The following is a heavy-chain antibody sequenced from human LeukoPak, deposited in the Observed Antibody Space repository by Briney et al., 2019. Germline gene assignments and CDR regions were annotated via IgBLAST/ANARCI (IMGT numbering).Heavy chain of an antibody. CDR1: GFTFSSYW. CDR2: IKQDGSEK. CDR3: VYGDYGGGFDY. D-gene: IGHD4-17*01. Sequence: GGSLRLSCAASGFTFSSYWMNWVRQAPGTGLEWVANIKQDGSEKYYVASVKGRFTISRDNAKNSLYLQMNSLRAEDTAMYYCVYGDYGGGFDYWGQGTLVTVSS. V-gene: IGHV3-7*03. J-gene: IGHJ4*02.